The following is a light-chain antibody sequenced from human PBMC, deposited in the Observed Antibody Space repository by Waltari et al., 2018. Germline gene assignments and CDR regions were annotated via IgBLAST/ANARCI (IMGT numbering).Light chain of an antibody. Sequence: QSALTQTRPVSGSPGQSVPISCTGTSRDVGSYNNVSWFQQHPGKAPKLMIYDVTKRPSGVPDRFSGSKSGITASLTSSGLQADDEADYYCCSYAGSYTLGVFGGGTKLTVL. J-gene: IGLJ3*02. V-gene: IGLV2-11*01. CDR1: SRDVGSYNN. CDR2: DVT. CDR3: CSYAGSYTLGV.